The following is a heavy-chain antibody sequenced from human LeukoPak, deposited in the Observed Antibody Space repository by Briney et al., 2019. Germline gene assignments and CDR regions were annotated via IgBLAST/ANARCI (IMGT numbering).Heavy chain of an antibody. D-gene: IGHD1-26*01. CDR1: GGSISSYY. Sequence: SETPSLTCTVSGGSISSYYWSWIRQPPGKGLEWIGYIYYSGSTNYNPSLKSRVTISVDTSKNQFSLKLSSVTAADTAVYYCARVGLGTAFDYWDQGTLVTVSS. V-gene: IGHV4-59*08. CDR3: ARVGLGTAFDY. J-gene: IGHJ4*02. CDR2: IYYSGST.